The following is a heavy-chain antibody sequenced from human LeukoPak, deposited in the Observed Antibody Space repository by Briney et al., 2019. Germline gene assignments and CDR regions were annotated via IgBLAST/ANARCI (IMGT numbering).Heavy chain of an antibody. CDR2: IIPIFGTA. CDR1: GGTFSSYA. Sequence: SVKVSCKVSGGTFSSYAISWVRQAPGQGLEWMGRIIPIFGTANYAQKFQGRVTITTDESTSTAYMELSSLRSEDTAVYYCAREPYQLHGDAFDIWGQGTMVTVSS. D-gene: IGHD2-2*01. V-gene: IGHV1-69*05. CDR3: AREPYQLHGDAFDI. J-gene: IGHJ3*02.